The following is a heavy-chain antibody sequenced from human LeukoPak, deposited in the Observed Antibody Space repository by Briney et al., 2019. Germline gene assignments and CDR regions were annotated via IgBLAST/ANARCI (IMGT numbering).Heavy chain of an antibody. V-gene: IGHV3-7*01. CDR2: IKQNGREK. CDR1: GFTFSSYW. J-gene: IGHJ4*02. CDR3: ARDLDPSSSPFPYYFDY. Sequence: GGSLRLSCAASGFTFSSYWMNWVRQAPGKGLEWVANIKQNGREKYYVDSVKGRFTISRDNAKNSLYLQMNSLRAEDTAVYYCARDLDPSSSPFPYYFDYWGQGTLVTVSS. D-gene: IGHD6-6*01.